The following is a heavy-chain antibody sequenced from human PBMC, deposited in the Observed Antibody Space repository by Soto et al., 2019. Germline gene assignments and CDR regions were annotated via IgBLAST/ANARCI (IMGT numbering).Heavy chain of an antibody. Sequence: PGGSLRLSCAASGFSFSNFCMNWVRQAPGKGLEWVSSIDSGSSYTYYADSVKGRFTVSRDNAKNSLYLQMDSLRAEDTALYYCVREWEVQGSYYTDQEGPYGMDVWGQGTTVTVSS. CDR1: GFSFSNFC. CDR2: IDSGSSYT. CDR3: VREWEVQGSYYTDQEGPYGMDV. J-gene: IGHJ6*02. D-gene: IGHD3-10*01. V-gene: IGHV3-21*06.